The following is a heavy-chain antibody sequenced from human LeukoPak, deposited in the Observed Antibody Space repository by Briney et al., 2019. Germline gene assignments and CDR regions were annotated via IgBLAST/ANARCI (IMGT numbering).Heavy chain of an antibody. CDR2: ISSSGSTI. D-gene: IGHD6-13*01. Sequence: GGSLRLSCAASGFTFSSYEMNWVRQAPGKRLEWVSYISSSGSTIYYADSVKGRFTISRDNAKNSLYLQMNSLRAEDTAVYYCAREAGSSWFAPLDYWGQGTLVTVSS. J-gene: IGHJ4*02. CDR3: AREAGSSWFAPLDY. CDR1: GFTFSSYE. V-gene: IGHV3-48*03.